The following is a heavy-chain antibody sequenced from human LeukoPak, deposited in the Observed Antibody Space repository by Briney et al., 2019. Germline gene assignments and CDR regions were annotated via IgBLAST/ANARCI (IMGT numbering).Heavy chain of an antibody. CDR3: ARAVPDIVVVPAACWFDP. J-gene: IGHJ5*02. V-gene: IGHV4-39*01. CDR2: IYYSGST. Sequence: SETLSLTCTVSGGSISSSSYYWGWIRQPPGKGLEWIGSIYYSGSTYYNPSLKSRVTISVDTSKNQFSLKLSSVTAADTAVYYCARAVPDIVVVPAACWFDPWGQGTLVTVSS. D-gene: IGHD2-2*01. CDR1: GGSISSSSYY.